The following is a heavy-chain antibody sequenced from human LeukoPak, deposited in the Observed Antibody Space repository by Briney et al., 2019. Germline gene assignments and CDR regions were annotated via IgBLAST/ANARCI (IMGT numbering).Heavy chain of an antibody. V-gene: IGHV3-7*01. CDR1: GFTFNTYW. Sequence: GGSLRLSCTASGFTFNTYWMTWVRQAPGKGLEWVANINRDGSEQYYVDSARGRFTISRDNSKNSLYLQMSSLRVEDTAVYYCVRDFSRTRLERPFDSWGQGTLVTVSS. J-gene: IGHJ4*02. D-gene: IGHD1-1*01. CDR3: VRDFSRTRLERPFDS. CDR2: INRDGSEQ.